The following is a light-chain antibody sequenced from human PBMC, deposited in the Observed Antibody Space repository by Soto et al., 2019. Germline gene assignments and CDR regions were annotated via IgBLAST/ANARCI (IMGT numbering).Light chain of an antibody. Sequence: QPVLTQSPSASASLGASVKLTCTLSSGHSSYAIAWHQQRPEKGPRYLMKLNSDGSHSNGVGIPDRFSGSSSGAERHLTISSLQSEDEADYYCQTWGTAIHDVIFGGGTKLTVL. CDR1: SGHSSYA. J-gene: IGLJ2*01. CDR2: LNSDGSH. V-gene: IGLV4-69*01. CDR3: QTWGTAIHDVI.